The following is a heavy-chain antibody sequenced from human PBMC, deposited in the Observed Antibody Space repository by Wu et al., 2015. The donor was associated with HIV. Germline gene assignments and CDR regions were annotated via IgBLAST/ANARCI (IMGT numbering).Heavy chain of an antibody. V-gene: IGHV1-46*03. D-gene: IGHD2-2*01. CDR3: ARDIVVVPAASGNDAFDI. Sequence: QVQLVQSGAEVKKPGASVKVSCKASGYTFTSYYMHWVRQAPGQGLEWMGIINPSGGSTSYAQKFQGRVTMTRDTSTSTVYMELSSLRSEDTAVYYCARDIVVVPAASGNDAFDIWGQGTMVTVSS. CDR1: GYTFTSYY. J-gene: IGHJ3*02. CDR2: INPSGGST.